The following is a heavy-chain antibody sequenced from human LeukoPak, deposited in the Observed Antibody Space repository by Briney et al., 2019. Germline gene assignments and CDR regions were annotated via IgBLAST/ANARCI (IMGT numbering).Heavy chain of an antibody. CDR3: ARDVLGSMVRESSRPTNWFDP. V-gene: IGHV1-69*01. Sequence: GSSVKVSCTASGGTFSSYAISWVRQAPGQGLEWMGGIIPIFGTANYAQKFQGRVTITADESTSTAYMELSSLRSEDTAVYYCARDVLGSMVRESSRPTNWFDPWGQGTLVTVSS. CDR1: GGTFSSYA. CDR2: IIPIFGTA. J-gene: IGHJ5*02. D-gene: IGHD3-10*01.